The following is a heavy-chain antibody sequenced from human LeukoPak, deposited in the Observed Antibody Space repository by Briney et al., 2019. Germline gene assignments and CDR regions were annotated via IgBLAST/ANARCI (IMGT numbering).Heavy chain of an antibody. V-gene: IGHV3-7*04. Sequence: GGSLRLSCAASGFPFSSYWMAWVHQAPGKGLEWVATITLDGSGSYYVDSVKGRFTVSRDNAKNSLYLQMNSLRVEDTAVFYCTTENWYVFENWGQGSLVTVSS. CDR1: GFPFSSYW. CDR2: ITLDGSGS. J-gene: IGHJ4*02. CDR3: TTENWYVFEN. D-gene: IGHD1-1*01.